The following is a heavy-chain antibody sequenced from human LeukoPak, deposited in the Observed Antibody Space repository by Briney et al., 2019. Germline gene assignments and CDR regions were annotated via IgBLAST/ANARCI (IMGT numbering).Heavy chain of an antibody. J-gene: IGHJ4*02. CDR3: AKAPICGGGSCYSRCFDY. CDR2: ISGSGGST. Sequence: GGSLRLSCVASGFTFSNYAMSWVRQAPEKGLEWVSAISGSGGSTYYADSVKGRFTISRDNSKNTLYLQMNSLRAEDTAVYYCAKAPICGGGSCYSRCFDYWGQGTLVTVSS. V-gene: IGHV3-23*01. CDR1: GFTFSNYA. D-gene: IGHD2-15*01.